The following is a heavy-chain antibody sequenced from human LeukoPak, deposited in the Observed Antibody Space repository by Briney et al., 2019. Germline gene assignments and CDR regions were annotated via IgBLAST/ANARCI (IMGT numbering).Heavy chain of an antibody. CDR3: ARGSIAVAKRYAFDI. Sequence: ASVKVSCKPSGYTFSGFYIHWVRQAPGQGLEWMGWISTNSGGTDYAQRFQGRVTMTRDTSISTAYMELSRLRSDDTAVYYCARGSIAVAKRYAFDIWGQGTMVTVSS. D-gene: IGHD6-19*01. CDR2: ISTNSGGT. CDR1: GYTFSGFY. J-gene: IGHJ3*02. V-gene: IGHV1-2*02.